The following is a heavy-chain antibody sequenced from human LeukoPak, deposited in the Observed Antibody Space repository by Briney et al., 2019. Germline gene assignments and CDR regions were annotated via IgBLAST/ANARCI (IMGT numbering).Heavy chain of an antibody. CDR1: GFTFSNYW. CDR2: INQDGSEE. CDR3: VRDGGVSGYDLLDY. D-gene: IGHD5-12*01. J-gene: IGHJ4*02. V-gene: IGHV3-7*01. Sequence: GGSLRLSCAASGFTFSNYWMTWVRQAPGKGLEWVAHINQDGSEEHYMDSVKARFTMSRDNAKNSLSLQMNSLTAEDTAVYYCVRDGGVSGYDLLDYWGQGTLVTVSS.